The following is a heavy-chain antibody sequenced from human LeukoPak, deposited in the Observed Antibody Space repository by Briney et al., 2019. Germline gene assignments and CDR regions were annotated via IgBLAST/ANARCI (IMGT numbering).Heavy chain of an antibody. D-gene: IGHD6-13*01. CDR1: GFTVSSNY. Sequence: GGSLRLSCAASGFTVSSNYMSGVRQAPGKGLEWVSLIYSDGSASYADSVRGRFGISRDNSKNTLYLQMNSLRAEDTAVYYCARPPPRSSWAFEIWGQGTMVTVSS. CDR3: ARPPPRSSWAFEI. CDR2: IYSDGSA. J-gene: IGHJ3*02. V-gene: IGHV3-66*04.